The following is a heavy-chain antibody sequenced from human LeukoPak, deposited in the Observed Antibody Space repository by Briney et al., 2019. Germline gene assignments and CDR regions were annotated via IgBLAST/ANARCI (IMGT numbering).Heavy chain of an antibody. V-gene: IGHV1-8*01. CDR3: ARGLGRYDFWSGYARYYYYYMDV. D-gene: IGHD3-3*01. CDR1: GYTFTSYD. CDR2: MNPNSGNT. Sequence: ASVKVSCKASGYTFTSYDINWVRQATGQGLEWMGWMNPNSGNTGYAQKFQGRVTMTRNTSISTAYMELSSLRSENTAVYYCARGLGRYDFWSGYARYYYYYMDVWGKGTTVTVSS. J-gene: IGHJ6*03.